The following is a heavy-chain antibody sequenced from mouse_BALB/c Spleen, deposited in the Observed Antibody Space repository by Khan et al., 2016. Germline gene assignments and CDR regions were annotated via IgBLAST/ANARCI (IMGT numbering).Heavy chain of an antibody. D-gene: IGHD2-4*01. CDR1: GYSFTNYG. CDR2: IDTNTGEP. Sequence: QIQLVQSGPELKKPGETVKISCKASGYSFTNYGMNWVKQAPGKGLKWMGWIDTNTGEPTYAEEFKGRFAFSLETSAIHAYLQINNLKNDDTATYFFARWGYDYAWFAYWGQGTLVTVSA. J-gene: IGHJ3*01. CDR3: ARWGYDYAWFAY. V-gene: IGHV9-3*02.